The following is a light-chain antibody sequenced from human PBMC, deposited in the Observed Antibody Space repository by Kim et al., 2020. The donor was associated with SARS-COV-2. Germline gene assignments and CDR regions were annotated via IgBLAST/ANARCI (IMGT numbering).Light chain of an antibody. V-gene: IGLV7-46*01. CDR2: DTG. Sequence: PGGTATVTCSSATGGVTGGHYPCWIQPKPGQAPRALIYDTGSNHTWTPARFSGCLLGGKAALLLSDAQPEDEADYYCLLFYSGVQIFGGGTQLTVL. CDR1: TGGVTGGHY. J-gene: IGLJ2*01. CDR3: LLFYSGVQI.